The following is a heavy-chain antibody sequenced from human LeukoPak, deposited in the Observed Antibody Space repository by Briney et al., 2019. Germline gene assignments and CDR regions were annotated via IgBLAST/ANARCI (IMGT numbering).Heavy chain of an antibody. V-gene: IGHV3-23*01. CDR2: ISGSGDST. D-gene: IGHD3-10*01. Sequence: GGSLSLSCAASGFTFPSYAMSWVRQAPGRGLEWVSVISGSGDSTYYADSVKGRFTISRDNSKNTLYMQMSSLRAEDTATYYCATGDGSGTNYFYYYGMDVWGQGTRVTVSS. J-gene: IGHJ6*02. CDR1: GFTFPSYA. CDR3: ATGDGSGTNYFYYYGMDV.